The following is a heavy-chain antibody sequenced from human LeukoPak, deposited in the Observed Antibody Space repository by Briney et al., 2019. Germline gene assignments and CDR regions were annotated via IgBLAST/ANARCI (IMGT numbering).Heavy chain of an antibody. V-gene: IGHV3-66*01. D-gene: IGHD1-26*01. CDR2: IYSGGST. Sequence: GGSLRLSCAASGFTVSSNYMSWVRQAPGKGLEWVSVIYSGGSTYYADSVKGRFTISRDNSKNTLYLQMNSLRAEDTAVYYCARDSKEGVGALLYAFDIWGQGTMVTVSS. J-gene: IGHJ3*02. CDR1: GFTVSSNY. CDR3: ARDSKEGVGALLYAFDI.